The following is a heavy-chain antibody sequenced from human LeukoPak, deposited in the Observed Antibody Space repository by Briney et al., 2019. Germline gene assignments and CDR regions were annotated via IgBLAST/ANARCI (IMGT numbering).Heavy chain of an antibody. CDR3: ARDRIAAAGRIEGYGMDV. CDR1: GGSISSYY. V-gene: IGHV4-59*01. CDR2: IYYSGST. Sequence: PETLSLTCTVSGGSISSYYWSWIRQPPGKGLEWIGYIYYSGSTNYNPSLKSRVTISVDTSKNQFSLKLSSVTAADTAVYYCARDRIAAAGRIEGYGMDVWGQGTTVTVSS. J-gene: IGHJ6*02. D-gene: IGHD6-13*01.